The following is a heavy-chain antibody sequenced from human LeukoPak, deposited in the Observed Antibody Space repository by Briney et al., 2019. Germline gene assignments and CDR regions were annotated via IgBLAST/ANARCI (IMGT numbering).Heavy chain of an antibody. CDR1: GGSISSFY. Sequence: SETLSPTCTVSGGSISSFYWSWIRQPPGMGLEWIGYIHYSGSTNYYPSLLSRVSISLDTSQNQFSLKVSSVTAADTAVYYCARQREDGYNYSYFDYWGQGTLVTVSS. CDR3: ARQREDGYNYSYFDY. CDR2: IHYSGST. D-gene: IGHD5-24*01. V-gene: IGHV4-59*01. J-gene: IGHJ4*02.